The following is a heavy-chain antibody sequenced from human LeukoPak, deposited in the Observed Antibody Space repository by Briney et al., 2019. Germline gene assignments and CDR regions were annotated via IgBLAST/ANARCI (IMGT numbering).Heavy chain of an antibody. CDR3: AKDRAVTAPSLGWFDP. V-gene: IGHV3-23*01. CDR1: GFTFSSYA. J-gene: IGHJ5*02. D-gene: IGHD6-19*01. CDR2: ISGSGGST. Sequence: GGSLRLSCAASGFTFSSYAMSWVRQAPGKGLEWVSAISGSGGSTYYADSVKGRFTISRDNSKNTLYLQMNSLRAEDTAVYYCAKDRAVTAPSLGWFDPWGQGTLVTVSS.